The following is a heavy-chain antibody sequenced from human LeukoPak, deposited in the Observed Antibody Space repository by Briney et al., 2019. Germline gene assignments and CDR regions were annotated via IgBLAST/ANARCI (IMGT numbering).Heavy chain of an antibody. CDR1: GGSFSGYY. D-gene: IGHD6-6*01. CDR3: ARDELYSSSFDP. Sequence: PSETLSLTCAVYGGSFSGYYWSWIRQPPGKGLEWIGEINHSGSTNYNPSLKSRVTISVDTSKNQFSLKLSSVTAADTAVYYCARDELYSSSFDPWGQGTLVTVSS. J-gene: IGHJ5*02. V-gene: IGHV4-34*01. CDR2: INHSGST.